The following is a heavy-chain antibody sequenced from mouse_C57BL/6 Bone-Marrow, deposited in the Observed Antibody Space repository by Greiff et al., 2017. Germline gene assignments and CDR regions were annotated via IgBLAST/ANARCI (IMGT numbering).Heavy chain of an antibody. CDR3: ARKRNFTTVVGFDY. D-gene: IGHD1-1*01. CDR2: IYWDDDK. V-gene: IGHV8-12*01. CDR1: GFSLSTSGMG. J-gene: IGHJ2*01. Sequence: VQLQQSGPGILQSSPTLSLTCSFSGFSLSTSGMGVSWIRQPSGKGLEWLAHIYWDDDKRSNPSLKSRLTISKDTSRNQVFLKITSVDTADTATYYCARKRNFTTVVGFDYRGQGATRTVS.